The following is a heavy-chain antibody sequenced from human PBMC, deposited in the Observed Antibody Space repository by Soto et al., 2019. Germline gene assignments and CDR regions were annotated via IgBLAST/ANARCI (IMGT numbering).Heavy chain of an antibody. J-gene: IGHJ5*02. Sequence: PGESLKISCKGSGYSFTSYWIGWVRQMPGKGLEWMGIIYPGDSDTRYSPSFQGQVTISADKSISTAYLQWSSLKASDTAMYYCARLXPQKTTRAKNWFDPWGQGTLVTVSS. CDR2: IYPGDSDT. V-gene: IGHV5-51*01. CDR1: GYSFTSYW. CDR3: ARLXPQKTTRAKNWFDP. D-gene: IGHD4-17*01.